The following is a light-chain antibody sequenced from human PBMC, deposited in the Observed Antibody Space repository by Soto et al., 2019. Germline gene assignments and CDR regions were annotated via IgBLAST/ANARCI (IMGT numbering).Light chain of an antibody. CDR2: SNN. CDR3: AAWDDSLTAV. V-gene: IGLV1-44*01. Sequence: QSVLTQPPSASGTPGQRVTISCSGSSSNIGSNTVNWYQQLPGTAPKLLIYSNNQRPSGVPDRFSGSKSGTSASLAISGLQSEDEADYYCAAWDDSLTAVFGGGTKLTVL. J-gene: IGLJ2*01. CDR1: SSNIGSNT.